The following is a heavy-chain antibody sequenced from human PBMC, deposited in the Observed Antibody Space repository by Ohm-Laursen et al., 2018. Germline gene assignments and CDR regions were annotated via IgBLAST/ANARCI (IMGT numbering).Heavy chain of an antibody. CDR1: GFTFSDYY. CDR3: AKDDLRNY. CDR2: IKQDGSEK. V-gene: IGHV3-7*01. J-gene: IGHJ4*02. Sequence: SLRLSCSASGFTFSDYYMSWIRQAPGKGLEWVANIKQDGSEKYYVDSVKGRFTISRDNAKNSLYLQMNSLRAEDTAVYYCAKDDLRNYWGQGTLVTVSS.